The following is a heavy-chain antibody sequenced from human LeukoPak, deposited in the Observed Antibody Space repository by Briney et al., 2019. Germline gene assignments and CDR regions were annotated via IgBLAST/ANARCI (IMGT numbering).Heavy chain of an antibody. Sequence: ASVEVSCKASGYTFTDYYIHWVRQAPGQGLEWMAWMNPNSGGTSYAQKFQGRVTVTRDTSISTAYMELSRLKFDDTAVYYCARNKEGKSLDYWGQGTLVTVSS. CDR2: MNPNSGGT. CDR1: GYTFTDYY. CDR3: ARNKEGKSLDY. V-gene: IGHV1-2*02. J-gene: IGHJ4*02.